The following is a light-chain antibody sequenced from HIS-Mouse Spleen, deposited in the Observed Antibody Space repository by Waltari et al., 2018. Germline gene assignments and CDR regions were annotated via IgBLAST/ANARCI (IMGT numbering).Light chain of an antibody. V-gene: IGLV2-14*03. Sequence: QSALTQPASVSGSPGQSITISCTGTSSSVGGYNYVSWYQQHPGKAPKLMIYDASNRPSGVSNRFSGSKSGSTASLTISGLQAEDEADYYCSSYTSSSFNVVFGGGTKLTVL. CDR1: SSSVGGYNY. J-gene: IGLJ2*01. CDR3: SSYTSSSFNVV. CDR2: DAS.